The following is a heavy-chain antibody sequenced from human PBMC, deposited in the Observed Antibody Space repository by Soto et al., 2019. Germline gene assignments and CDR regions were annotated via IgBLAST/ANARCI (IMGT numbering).Heavy chain of an antibody. CDR3: AKDLYSNRWDYYYGMDV. V-gene: IGHV3-43*01. CDR1: GFTFDDYT. D-gene: IGHD4-4*01. Sequence: GVSLRLSCAASGFTFDDYTMHWVRQAPGKGLEWVSLISWDGGSTYYADSVKGRFTISRDNSKNSLYLQMNSLRTEDTALYYCAKDLYSNRWDYYYGMDVWGQGTTVTVSS. J-gene: IGHJ6*02. CDR2: ISWDGGST.